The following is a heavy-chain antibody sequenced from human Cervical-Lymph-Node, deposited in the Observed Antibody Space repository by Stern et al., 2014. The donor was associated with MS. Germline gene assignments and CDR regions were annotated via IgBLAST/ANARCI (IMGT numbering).Heavy chain of an antibody. CDR3: AKDMRGGSSYAMDV. J-gene: IGHJ6*02. D-gene: IGHD6-6*01. V-gene: IGHV3-9*01. CDR1: GFTFDDYA. CDR2: ISGNGGKT. Sequence: VQLAESGGGLVQPGRSLRLSCAASGFTFDDYAMHWVRQAPGEGLEWVSGISGNGGKTDYADSVKGRFTISRDNAKNSLYLQMDSLRAEDTALYYCAKDMRGGSSYAMDVWGQGTTVTVSS.